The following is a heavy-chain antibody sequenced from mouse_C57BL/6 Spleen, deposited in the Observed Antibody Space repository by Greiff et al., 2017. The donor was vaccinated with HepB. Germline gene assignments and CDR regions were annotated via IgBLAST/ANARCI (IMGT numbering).Heavy chain of an antibody. V-gene: IGHV1-80*01. CDR1: GYAFSSYW. CDR2: IYPGDGDT. CDR3: ARGGSTVVATGRFAY. D-gene: IGHD1-1*01. Sequence: QVQLQQSGAELVKPGASVKISCKASGYAFSSYWMNWVKQRPGKGLEWIGQIYPGDGDTNYTGKFKGKATLTADNSSRTAYLQLSSLTSEDSAVYGGARGGSTVVATGRFAYWGQGTLVTVSA. J-gene: IGHJ3*01.